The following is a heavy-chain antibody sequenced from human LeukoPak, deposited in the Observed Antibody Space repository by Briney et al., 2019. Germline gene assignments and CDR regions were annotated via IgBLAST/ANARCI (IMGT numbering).Heavy chain of an antibody. D-gene: IGHD3-10*01. CDR1: GFTFSSYA. CDR3: AKDRVVRGTIGAFDI. Sequence: GGSLRLSCAASGFTFSSYAMHWVRQAPGKGLEWVAVISYDGSNKYYADSVKGRFTISRDNSKNTLYLQMNSLRAEDTAVYYCAKDRVVRGTIGAFDIWGQGTMVTVSS. J-gene: IGHJ3*02. CDR2: ISYDGSNK. V-gene: IGHV3-30*04.